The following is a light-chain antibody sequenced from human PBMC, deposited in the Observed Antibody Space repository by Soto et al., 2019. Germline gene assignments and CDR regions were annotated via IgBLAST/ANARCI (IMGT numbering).Light chain of an antibody. CDR3: LLWYNGARV. J-gene: IGLJ3*02. Sequence: QPVVTQEPSLIVSPGGTVTLTCDSSTGTVTSGHYPYWFQQKPGQAPRTLIFDTSHKHSWTPARFSGSLLGGKAALTLSGAQPGDEADYYCLLWYNGARVFGGGTQLTVL. V-gene: IGLV7-46*01. CDR1: TGTVTSGHY. CDR2: DTS.